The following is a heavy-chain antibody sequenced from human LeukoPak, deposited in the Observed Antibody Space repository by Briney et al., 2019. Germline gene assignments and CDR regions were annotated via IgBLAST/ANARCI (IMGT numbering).Heavy chain of an antibody. CDR3: ARSARGYYWTPFDY. V-gene: IGHV3-9*01. J-gene: IGHJ4*02. D-gene: IGHD3-22*01. CDR2: ISWNRGSI. Sequence: GRSLRLSCAASGFTFDDYAMHWVRQAPGKGLECVSGISWNRGSIGYADSVKGRFTISRDNAKNSLYLQMNSLRAEDKALYYYARSARGYYWTPFDYWGQGTLVTVSS. CDR1: GFTFDDYA.